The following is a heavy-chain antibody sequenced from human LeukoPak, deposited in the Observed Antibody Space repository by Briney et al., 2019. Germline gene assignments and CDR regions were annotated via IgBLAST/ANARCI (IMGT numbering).Heavy chain of an antibody. CDR3: AREDMTTVTTRWAFDI. CDR2: ISYDESIK. V-gene: IGHV3-30*04. CDR1: GFTFSNFA. D-gene: IGHD4-17*01. Sequence: PGGSLRLSCAASGFTFSNFAMHWVRQAPGKGLGWVAVISYDESIKYYADSVKGRFTISRDNSKNTLYLQMNSLRAEDTAVYYCAREDMTTVTTRWAFDIWGQGSMVTVSS. J-gene: IGHJ3*02.